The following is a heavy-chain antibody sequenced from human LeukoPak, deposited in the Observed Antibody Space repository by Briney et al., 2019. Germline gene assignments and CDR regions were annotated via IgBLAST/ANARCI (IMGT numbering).Heavy chain of an antibody. J-gene: IGHJ6*03. V-gene: IGHV3-48*04. CDR3: ARGPIAAAGYYYYMDV. Sequence: PGGSLRLSCTASGFSFGDDAWSWFRQAPGKGLEWVSYISSSSSTIYYADSVKGRFTISRDNAKNSLYLQMNSLRAEDTAVYYCARGPIAAAGYYYYMDVWGKGTTVTVSS. CDR2: ISSSSSTI. D-gene: IGHD6-13*01. CDR1: GFSFGDDA.